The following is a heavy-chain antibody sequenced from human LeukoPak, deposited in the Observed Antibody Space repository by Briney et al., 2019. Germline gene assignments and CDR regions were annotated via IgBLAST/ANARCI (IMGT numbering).Heavy chain of an antibody. V-gene: IGHV4-61*05. J-gene: IGHJ5*02. D-gene: IGHD3-10*01. CDR2: IYYSGST. Sequence: SETLSLTCTVSGGSISSSSYYWGWIRQPPGKGLEWIGYIYYSGSTNYNPSLKSRVTISVDTSENQFSLKLSSVTAADTAVYYCARLEVYGSGNNWLDPWGQGTLVTVSS. CDR3: ARLEVYGSGNNWLDP. CDR1: GGSISSSSYY.